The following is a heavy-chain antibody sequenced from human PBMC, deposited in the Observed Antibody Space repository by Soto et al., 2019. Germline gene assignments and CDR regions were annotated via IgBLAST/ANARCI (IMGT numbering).Heavy chain of an antibody. D-gene: IGHD5-18*01. V-gene: IGHV4-31*03. J-gene: IGHJ6*02. Sequence: TSETLSLTCTVSGGSIISGGYYWSLIRQHPGKGLEWIGYIYYSGSTYYNPSLKSRVTISVDTSKNQFSLKLSSVTAADTAVYYCARGGYSSNYGMDVWGQGTTVTVSS. CDR2: IYYSGST. CDR3: ARGGYSSNYGMDV. CDR1: GGSIISGGYY.